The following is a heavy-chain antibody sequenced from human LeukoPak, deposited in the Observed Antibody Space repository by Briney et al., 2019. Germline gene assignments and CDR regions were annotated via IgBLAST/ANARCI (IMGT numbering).Heavy chain of an antibody. CDR2: IYYSGST. V-gene: IGHV4-59*01. CDR1: GGSISSYY. CDR3: ARMAAAGIDY. J-gene: IGHJ4*02. Sequence: PSETLSLTYTVSGGSISSYYWRWIRQPPGKGLEWIGYIYYSGSTNYNPSLKSRVTISVDTSKNQFSLKLSSVTAADTAVYYCARMAAAGIDYWGQGTLGTVSS. D-gene: IGHD6-13*01.